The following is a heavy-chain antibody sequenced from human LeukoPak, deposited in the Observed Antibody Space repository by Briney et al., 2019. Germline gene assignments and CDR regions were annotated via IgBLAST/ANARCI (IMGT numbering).Heavy chain of an antibody. CDR2: INLDNAVT. Sequence: ASVKVSCKASGYAFTGYYMHWVRQAPGQGVEWTGWINLDNAVTNYAQHLQGRLTMTRDMSITTAYMEVSRLGSDDTAVYYCARDDYGLNSFDSWGQGTLVTVSS. V-gene: IGHV1-2*02. CDR3: ARDDYGLNSFDS. CDR1: GYAFTGYY. D-gene: IGHD4-23*01. J-gene: IGHJ4*02.